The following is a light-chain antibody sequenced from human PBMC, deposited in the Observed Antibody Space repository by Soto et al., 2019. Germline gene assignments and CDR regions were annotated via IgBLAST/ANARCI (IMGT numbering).Light chain of an antibody. J-gene: IGLJ3*02. V-gene: IGLV3-21*02. Sequence: SYELTQAPSVSVAPGQRARITCAGNKLADKSVHWYQQKPGQAPGLVVYDDRDRPSGVPERFSGPNSDNVAALTIFRVEAGDEADYFCQVWDSDSDHWVFGGGTKLTVL. CDR3: QVWDSDSDHWV. CDR2: DDR. CDR1: KLADKS.